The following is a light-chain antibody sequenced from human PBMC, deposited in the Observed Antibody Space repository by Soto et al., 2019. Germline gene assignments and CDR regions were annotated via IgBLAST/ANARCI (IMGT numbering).Light chain of an antibody. CDR2: GAS. CDR3: RHYGSTPPIT. J-gene: IGKJ3*01. CDR1: QSVSSSY. V-gene: IGKV3-20*01. Sequence: EIVLTQSPGTLSLSPGERATLSCRASQSVSSSYLAWYQQKPGQAPRLLIYGASSRATGIPDRFSGSGSATDFTLTISRLEPEDFSVYYCRHYGSTPPITFGPGTKVDIK.